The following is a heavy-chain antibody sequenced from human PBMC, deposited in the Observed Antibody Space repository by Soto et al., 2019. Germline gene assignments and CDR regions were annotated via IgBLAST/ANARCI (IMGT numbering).Heavy chain of an antibody. CDR1: GFTFSSYA. V-gene: IGHV3-23*01. CDR3: AKVHCSSTSCYLSHWFDP. Sequence: GGSLRLSCAASGFTFSSYAMSWVRQAPGKGLEWVSAISGSGGSTYYADSVKGRFTISRDNSKNKLYLQMNSLRAEDTAVYYCAKVHCSSTSCYLSHWFDPWGQGTLVTVSS. D-gene: IGHD2-2*01. CDR2: ISGSGGST. J-gene: IGHJ5*02.